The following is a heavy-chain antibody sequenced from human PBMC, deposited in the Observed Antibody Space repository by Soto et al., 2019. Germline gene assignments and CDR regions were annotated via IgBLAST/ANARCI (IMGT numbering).Heavy chain of an antibody. CDR2: IYHSGNT. Sequence: SETLSLTCSVSGGSISSADNYWTWIRQPPGKGLEWMGYIYHSGNTHYNPSLKSRITISIDTSTNRFSLNLTSVTAADKDVYFCARRRWETEKNYFDPWGQGALVTV. CDR3: ARRRWETEKNYFDP. V-gene: IGHV4-30-4*01. CDR1: GGSISSADNY. J-gene: IGHJ5*02. D-gene: IGHD1-26*01.